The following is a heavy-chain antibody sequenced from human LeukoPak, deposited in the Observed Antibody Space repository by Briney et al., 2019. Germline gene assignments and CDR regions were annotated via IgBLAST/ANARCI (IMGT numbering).Heavy chain of an antibody. J-gene: IGHJ4*02. CDR3: AKDGSDFWGDYYFDY. D-gene: IGHD3-3*01. CDR1: GFTFSSYG. Sequence: GGSLRLSCAASGFTFSSYGMHWVRQAPGKGLEWVAFIRYDGSNKYYADSVKGRFTISRDNSKNTLYLQMNSLRAEDTAVYYCAKDGSDFWGDYYFDYWGQGTLVTFSS. V-gene: IGHV3-30*02. CDR2: IRYDGSNK.